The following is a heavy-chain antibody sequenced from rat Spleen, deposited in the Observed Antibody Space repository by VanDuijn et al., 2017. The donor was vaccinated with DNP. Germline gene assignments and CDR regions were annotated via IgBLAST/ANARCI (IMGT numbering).Heavy chain of an antibody. CDR1: VYSITSNY. D-gene: IGHD1-11*01. CDR3: TRGYVGFDY. Sequence: EVQLQESGPGLVKPSQSLSLTCSVAVYSITSNYWGWIRKFPGNKMEWMGFISYSGSTSYNPSLKSRVSISRDTSKNQFFLHLNSVTTEDTATYYCTRGYVGFDYWGQGIMVTVSS. J-gene: IGHJ2*01. CDR2: ISYSGST. V-gene: IGHV3-1*01.